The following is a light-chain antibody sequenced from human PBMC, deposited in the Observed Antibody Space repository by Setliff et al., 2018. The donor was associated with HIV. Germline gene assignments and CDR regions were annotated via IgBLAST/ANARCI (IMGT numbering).Light chain of an antibody. CDR2: DVT. V-gene: IGLV2-14*03. CDR3: SSYASSSTLGV. J-gene: IGLJ1*01. Sequence: QSVLTQPASVSGSPGQSITISCTGTSSDLGGYDYVSWYQQHPGKAPKLIIFDVTNRPSGVSNRFSSSKSGTTASLTISGLQAEDEADYYCSSYASSSTLGVFGTGTKVTVL. CDR1: SSDLGGYDY.